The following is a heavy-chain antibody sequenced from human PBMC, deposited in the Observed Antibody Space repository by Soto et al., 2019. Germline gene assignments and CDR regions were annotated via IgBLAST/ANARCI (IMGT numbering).Heavy chain of an antibody. D-gene: IGHD3-3*01. J-gene: IGHJ4*02. Sequence: QLQLQESGPGLVKPSETLSLTCTVSGGSISSSSYYWGWIRQPPGKGLEWIGTIYYSGSTYYNPSLKRRVTISVDTSKNQFSLKLSSVTAADTAVYYCARRRITIFGVVITGFDYWGQGTLVTVSS. CDR2: IYYSGST. CDR3: ARRRITIFGVVITGFDY. V-gene: IGHV4-39*01. CDR1: GGSISSSSYY.